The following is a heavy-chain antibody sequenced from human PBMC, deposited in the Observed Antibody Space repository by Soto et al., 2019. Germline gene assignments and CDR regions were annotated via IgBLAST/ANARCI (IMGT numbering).Heavy chain of an antibody. CDR2: IYYSGST. Sequence: QVQLQESGPGLVKPSQTLSLTCTVSGGSISSGGYYWSWIRQHPGKGLAWIGYIYYSGSTYYNPSLKSRVTISVDTSKNQFSLKLSSVTAADTAVYYCASGRDTAMVPTPYYYYGMDVWGQGTTVTVSS. V-gene: IGHV4-31*03. CDR1: GGSISSGGYY. D-gene: IGHD5-18*01. J-gene: IGHJ6*02. CDR3: ASGRDTAMVPTPYYYYGMDV.